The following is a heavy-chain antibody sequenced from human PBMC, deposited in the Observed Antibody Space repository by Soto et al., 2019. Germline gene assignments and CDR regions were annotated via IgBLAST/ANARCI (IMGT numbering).Heavy chain of an antibody. Sequence: GGSLRLSCAASGFTFSSYSMNWVRQAPGKGLEWVSSISSSSSYIYYADSVKGRFTISRDNAKNSLYLQMNSLRAEDTAVYYCARIPVDTAMVSPNDAFDIWGQGTMVTVSS. V-gene: IGHV3-21*01. J-gene: IGHJ3*02. CDR3: ARIPVDTAMVSPNDAFDI. CDR2: ISSSSSYI. D-gene: IGHD5-18*01. CDR1: GFTFSSYS.